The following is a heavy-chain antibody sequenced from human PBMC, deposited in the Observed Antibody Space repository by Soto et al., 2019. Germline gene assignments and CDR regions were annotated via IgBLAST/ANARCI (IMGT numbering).Heavy chain of an antibody. J-gene: IGHJ5*02. CDR2: IYYSGSI. D-gene: IGHD6-19*01. CDR3: ARQSSGWYNWFDR. Sequence: LQLQESGPGLVKPSATLSLTCSVSGGSISSSRYYWGWIRQPPGKGLEWSGSIYYSGSIDYNPTLKSRVTISVDTAKNQVSLKLSSVTAAETAVYYCARQSSGWYNWFDRWGQGTPVTVSS. CDR1: GGSISSSRYY. V-gene: IGHV4-39*01.